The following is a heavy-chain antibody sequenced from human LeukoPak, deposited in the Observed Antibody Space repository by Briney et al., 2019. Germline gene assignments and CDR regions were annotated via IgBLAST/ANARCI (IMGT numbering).Heavy chain of an antibody. J-gene: IGHJ4*02. CDR2: VHLSGAT. Sequence: SETLSLTCAVSGXSITTTNWWSWVRQPPGKELEWIGEVHLSGATNYNPSLESRVSMSIDKSRNHLSLEVTSVTAADTAIYYCTRESGAFSPFGFWGQGTLLTVSS. CDR3: TRESGAFSPFGF. CDR1: GXSITTTNW. D-gene: IGHD1-26*01. V-gene: IGHV4-4*02.